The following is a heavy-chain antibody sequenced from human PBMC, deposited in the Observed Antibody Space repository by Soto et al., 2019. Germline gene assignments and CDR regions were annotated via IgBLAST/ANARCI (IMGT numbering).Heavy chain of an antibody. CDR3: ARVVGAPNWFDP. Sequence: EVQLVESGGGLVQPGGSLRLSCAASGFTFSDHYMDWVRQAPGKGLEWDGHIRNKANSYTTEYAASVKGRFTISRDDSKNSLYLQMNSLKTEDTAVYYCARVVGAPNWFDPWGQGTLVTVSS. V-gene: IGHV3-72*01. J-gene: IGHJ5*02. CDR1: GFTFSDHY. D-gene: IGHD1-26*01. CDR2: IRNKANSYTT.